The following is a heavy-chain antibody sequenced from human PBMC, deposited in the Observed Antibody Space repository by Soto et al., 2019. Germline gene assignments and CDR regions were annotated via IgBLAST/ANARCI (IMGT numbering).Heavy chain of an antibody. Sequence: GGSLRLSCAASRFTISGHAMHWVRQAPGKGLEWVAVISYDGINNYYADSVKGRFTISRDDSKNTVYLQMNGLRPEDTAVYFCARTTVVSGTPDFDYWGQGTLVTVSS. CDR3: ARTTVVSGTPDFDY. D-gene: IGHD4-4*01. CDR2: ISYDGINN. J-gene: IGHJ4*02. CDR1: RFTISGHA. V-gene: IGHV3-30-3*01.